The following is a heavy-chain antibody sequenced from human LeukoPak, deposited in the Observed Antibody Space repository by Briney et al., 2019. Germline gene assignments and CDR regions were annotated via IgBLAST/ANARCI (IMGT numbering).Heavy chain of an antibody. V-gene: IGHV3-23*01. D-gene: IGHD3-22*01. CDR1: GFTFSSYA. CDR3: AKDLNNYYDSSGSFDY. CDR2: ISGSGGST. J-gene: IGHJ4*02. Sequence: GGSLRLSCAASGFTFSSYAMSWVRQAPGKGLEWVSAISGSGGSTYYADSVKGRFTISRDNSKNTLYLQMNSLRAEDTAVYCCAKDLNNYYDSSGSFDYWGQGTLVTVSS.